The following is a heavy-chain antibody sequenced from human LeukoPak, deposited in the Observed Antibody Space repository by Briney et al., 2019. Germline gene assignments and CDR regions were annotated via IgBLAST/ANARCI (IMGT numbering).Heavy chain of an antibody. D-gene: IGHD3-3*01. J-gene: IGHJ6*02. CDR3: ATAITIFGVVIEYYYGMDV. CDR1: GGTFSSYA. Sequence: ASVKVSCKASGGTFSSYAISWVRQAPGQGLEWMGGVIPIFGTANYAQKLQGRVTITADESTSTAYMELSSLRSEDTAVYYCATAITIFGVVIEYYYGMDVWGQGTTVTVSS. V-gene: IGHV1-69*13. CDR2: VIPIFGTA.